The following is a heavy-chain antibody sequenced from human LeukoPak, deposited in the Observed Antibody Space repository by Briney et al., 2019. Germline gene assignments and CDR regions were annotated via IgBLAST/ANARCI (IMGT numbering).Heavy chain of an antibody. V-gene: IGHV3-23*01. CDR2: IRGGGTSE. Sequence: GGSLRLSCTASGFTFSAYAMMWVRQAPGKGPEWASAIRGGGTSEFYADSVKGRFRISRDNSKDTLFLQMNSLRAEDTAVYYCARDPNGDYIGAFDMWGPGTMVTVSS. D-gene: IGHD4-17*01. CDR1: GFTFSAYA. CDR3: ARDPNGDYIGAFDM. J-gene: IGHJ3*02.